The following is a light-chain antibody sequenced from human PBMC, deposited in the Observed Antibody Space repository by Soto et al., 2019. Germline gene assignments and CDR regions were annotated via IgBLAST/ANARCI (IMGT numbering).Light chain of an antibody. CDR1: SSDIGAYNF. V-gene: IGLV2-14*03. J-gene: IGLJ2*01. CDR3: TSWTTSTTMI. Sequence: QSALTQPASVSGSPGQSITISCTGTSSDIGAYNFVSWYQQHPGKPPKLMLYDVNIRPSGVSNRFSGFKSGNTASLTISGLQAEDEADYYCTSWTTSTTMIFGGGTKLTV. CDR2: DVN.